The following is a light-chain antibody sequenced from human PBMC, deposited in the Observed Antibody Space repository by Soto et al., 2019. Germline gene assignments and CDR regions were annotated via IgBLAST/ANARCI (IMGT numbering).Light chain of an antibody. CDR2: EGS. Sequence: QSVLTQPASVSGSPGQSITISCTGTSSDVGAYNLVSWYQHHPGMAPKLIIYEGSKRPSGVSNRFSASKSGNTASLTISGLQAEDEADYHCCSYAGSGTHYVFGTGTKVTVL. CDR3: CSYAGSGTHYV. CDR1: SSDVGAYNL. V-gene: IGLV2-23*01. J-gene: IGLJ1*01.